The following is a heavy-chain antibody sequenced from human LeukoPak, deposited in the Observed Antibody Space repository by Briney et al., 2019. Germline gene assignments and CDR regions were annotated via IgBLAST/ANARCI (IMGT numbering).Heavy chain of an antibody. D-gene: IGHD5-24*01. J-gene: IGHJ4*02. CDR3: ATYKNQPHTQFFDF. V-gene: IGHV3-7*02. CDR1: GFTIWDYW. Sequence: WGALRLSCAAPGFTIWDYWVNWGRQGPGQRRGWGAHINEDGSEKNYVDSVKGRFTTSRDNARNSLSLQMNNLRSEDTAVYYCATYKNQPHTQFFDFWGQGALVTVSA. CDR2: INEDGSEK.